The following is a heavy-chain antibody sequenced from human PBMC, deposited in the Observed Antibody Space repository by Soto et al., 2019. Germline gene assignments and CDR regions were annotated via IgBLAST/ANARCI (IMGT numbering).Heavy chain of an antibody. J-gene: IGHJ4*02. CDR3: AHTHDSSGYYSPLFDY. Sequence: QITLKESGPTLVKPTQTLTLTCTFSGFSLSTSGVGVGWIRQPAGKALEWLALIYWDDDKRYSPSLKSRLTITKDTSKNQVVLTMTNMDPVDTATYYCAHTHDSSGYYSPLFDYWGQGTLVTVSS. D-gene: IGHD3-22*01. CDR2: IYWDDDK. V-gene: IGHV2-5*02. CDR1: GFSLSTSGVG.